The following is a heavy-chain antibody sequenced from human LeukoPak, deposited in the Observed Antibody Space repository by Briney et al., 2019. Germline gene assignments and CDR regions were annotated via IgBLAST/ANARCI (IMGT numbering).Heavy chain of an antibody. CDR2: IYYTGST. D-gene: IGHD6-13*01. CDR3: ASSPSSSSWCY. CDR1: GGSISSHY. J-gene: IGHJ4*02. Sequence: SETLSLTCSVSGGSISSHYWTWIRQPPGKGLEWIGYIYYTGSTNYNPSLKSRVTMSVDTSRNQFSLKLSSVTAADTAVYYCASSPSSSSWCYWGQGTLVTVSS. V-gene: IGHV4-59*08.